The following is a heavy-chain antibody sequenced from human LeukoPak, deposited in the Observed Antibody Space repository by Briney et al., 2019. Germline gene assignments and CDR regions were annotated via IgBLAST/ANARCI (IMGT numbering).Heavy chain of an antibody. CDR3: AREYSSSWDNYYYYMDV. CDR1: GYTFTGYY. Sequence: AASVKVSCKASGYTFTGYYMHWVRQAPGQGLEWMGWINPNSGGTNYAQKFQGRVTMTRDTSISTAYMELSRLGSDDTAVYYCAREYSSSWDNYYYYMDVWGKGTTVTVSS. J-gene: IGHJ6*03. V-gene: IGHV1-2*02. D-gene: IGHD6-6*01. CDR2: INPNSGGT.